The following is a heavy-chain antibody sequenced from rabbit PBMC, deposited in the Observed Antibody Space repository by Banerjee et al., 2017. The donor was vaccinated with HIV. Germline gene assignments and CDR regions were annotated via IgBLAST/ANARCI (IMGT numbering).Heavy chain of an antibody. Sequence: QEQLEESGGDLVKPEGSLTLTCTASGFSFSSNYYMCWVRQAPGKGLEWIACIYAGSSDNTYYASWAKGRFTISKTSSTTVTLQMTSLTAADTATYFCARRDGSSSYYNPLDLWGPGTLVTVS. V-gene: IGHV1S45*01. CDR2: IYAGSSDNT. J-gene: IGHJ3*01. CDR1: GFSFSSNYY. CDR3: ARRDGSSSYYNPLDL. D-gene: IGHD8-1*01.